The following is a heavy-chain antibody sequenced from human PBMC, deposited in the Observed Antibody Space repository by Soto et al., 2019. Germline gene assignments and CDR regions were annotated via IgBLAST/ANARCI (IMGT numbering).Heavy chain of an antibody. CDR2: INAGNGNT. Sequence: ASVKVSCKASGYTFTSYAMHWVRQAPGQRLEWMGWINAGNGNTKYSQKFQGRVTITRDTSASTAYMELSSLRSEDTAVYYCARDPGIAVLFDYWGQGTLVTVSS. CDR3: ARDPGIAVLFDY. V-gene: IGHV1-3*01. D-gene: IGHD6-19*01. CDR1: GYTFTSYA. J-gene: IGHJ4*02.